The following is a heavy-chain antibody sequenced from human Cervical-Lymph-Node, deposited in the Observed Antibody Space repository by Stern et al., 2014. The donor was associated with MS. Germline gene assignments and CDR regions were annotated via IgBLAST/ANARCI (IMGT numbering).Heavy chain of an antibody. CDR2: IYYSGST. CDR3: AREPWTTRHYYYYGMDV. D-gene: IGHD1-1*01. Sequence: QVQLQESGPGLVKPSQTLSLTCTVSGGSISSGGYYWSWIRQHPGKGLEWLGYIYYSGSTYYNPSLKSRVTISVDTSKNQFSLKLSSVTAADTAVYYCAREPWTTRHYYYYGMDVWGQGTTVTVSS. CDR1: GGSISSGGYY. J-gene: IGHJ6*02. V-gene: IGHV4-31*03.